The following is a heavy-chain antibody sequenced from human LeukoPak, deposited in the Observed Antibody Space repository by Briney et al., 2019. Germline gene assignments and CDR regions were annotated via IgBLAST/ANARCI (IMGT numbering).Heavy chain of an antibody. CDR2: INPNGGGA. CDR3: ARILDTYYYDSGAFDP. V-gene: IGHV1-2*02. J-gene: IGHJ5*02. CDR1: GGTFSSYA. Sequence: ASVKVSCKASGGTFSSYAISWVRQAPGQGLEWMGWINPNGGGANYAQKFQGRVSMTRDTSISTAYMELSRLTSDDTAVYYCARILDTYYYDSGAFDPWGQGTLVTVSS. D-gene: IGHD3-10*01.